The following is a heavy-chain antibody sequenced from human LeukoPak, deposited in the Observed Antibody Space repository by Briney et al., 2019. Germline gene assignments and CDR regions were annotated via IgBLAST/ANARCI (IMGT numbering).Heavy chain of an antibody. CDR1: GYSFTSYW. CDR3: ARHQGSGSLGYYYGMDV. V-gene: IGHV5-51*01. J-gene: IGHJ6*02. D-gene: IGHD3-10*01. Sequence: GESLKISCKGSGYSFTSYWIAWVRQQPGKGLEWMGIIYPGDSDTRYSPSFQGQVTISADKSISTAYLQWSSLKASDTAMYYCARHQGSGSLGYYYGMDVWGQGTTVTVSS. CDR2: IYPGDSDT.